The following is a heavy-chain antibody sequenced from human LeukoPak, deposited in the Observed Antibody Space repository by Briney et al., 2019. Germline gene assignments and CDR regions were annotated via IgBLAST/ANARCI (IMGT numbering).Heavy chain of an antibody. J-gene: IGHJ4*02. CDR2: ISSSSSYI. D-gene: IGHD5-12*01. Sequence: GGSLRLSCAASGFTFSSYSMNWVRQAPGKGLEWVSSISSSSSYIYYADSVKGRFTISRDNAKNSLYLQMNRLRAEDTAVYYCAREGLYSGYDPSPYGDYNYWGQGTLVTVSS. V-gene: IGHV3-21*01. CDR3: AREGLYSGYDPSPYGDYNY. CDR1: GFTFSSYS.